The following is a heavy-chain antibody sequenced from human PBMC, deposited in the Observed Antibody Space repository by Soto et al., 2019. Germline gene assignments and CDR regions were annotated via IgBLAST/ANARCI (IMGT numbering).Heavy chain of an antibody. CDR1: GGSISSSNW. Sequence: QVQLQESGPGLVKPSGTLSLTCAVSGGSISSSNWRSWVRQPPGKGLEWIGEIYHTGSTNYNPSLKSRVTISLDKSKNQFSLKMNSVTAADTAVFYCASLWVDYWGQGTLVTVSS. V-gene: IGHV4-4*02. CDR3: ASLWVDY. J-gene: IGHJ4*02. D-gene: IGHD7-27*01. CDR2: IYHTGST.